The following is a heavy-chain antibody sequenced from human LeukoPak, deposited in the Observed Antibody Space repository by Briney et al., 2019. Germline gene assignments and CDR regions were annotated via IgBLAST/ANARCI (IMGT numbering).Heavy chain of an antibody. CDR1: GFTFSSYA. Sequence: GGSLRLSCAASGFTFSSYAMSWVRQAPGKGLKWVSAISGSGGSPYYADSVKGRFTISRDNSKNTLYLQMNSLRAEDTAVYYCAKDQRYYDYVWGSYRYPRLDYWGQGTLVTVSS. CDR2: ISGSGGSP. CDR3: AKDQRYYDYVWGSYRYPRLDY. J-gene: IGHJ4*02. D-gene: IGHD3-16*02. V-gene: IGHV3-23*01.